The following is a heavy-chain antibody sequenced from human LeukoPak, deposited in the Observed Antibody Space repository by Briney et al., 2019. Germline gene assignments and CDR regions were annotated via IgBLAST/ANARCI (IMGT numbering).Heavy chain of an antibody. V-gene: IGHV4-34*01. D-gene: IGHD3-10*01. CDR3: ARLDGSGMRFDP. CDR1: GGSFSGYY. J-gene: IGHJ5*02. CDR2: INHSGST. Sequence: PSETLSLTCAVYGGSFSGYYWSWIRQPPGKGLEWIGEINHSGSTYYNPSLKSRVTISVDTSKNQFSLKLSSVTAADTAVYFCARLDGSGMRFDPWGQGTLVTVSS.